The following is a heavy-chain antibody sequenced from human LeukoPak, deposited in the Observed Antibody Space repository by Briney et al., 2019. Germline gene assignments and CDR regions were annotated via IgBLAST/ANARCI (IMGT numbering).Heavy chain of an antibody. V-gene: IGHV3-74*01. D-gene: IGHD6-13*01. CDR1: GFTFSRHW. Sequence: GGSLRLSCAGSGFTFSRHWMHWVRQAPGKGLVWVSRMNSDGSSTSYADSVKGRFTISRDNAKNSLYLQMNSLRDEDTAVYYCARDQLAAAVFYYYGMDVWGQGTTVTVSS. CDR2: MNSDGSST. CDR3: ARDQLAAAVFYYYGMDV. J-gene: IGHJ6*02.